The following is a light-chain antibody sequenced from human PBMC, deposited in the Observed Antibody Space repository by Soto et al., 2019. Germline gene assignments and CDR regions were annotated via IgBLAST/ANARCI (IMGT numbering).Light chain of an antibody. CDR2: GVS. V-gene: IGKV3D-20*02. Sequence: NILTHSLGTLSLKSKERDTLXIRASQSLKRTFLAWYQHKPGQSPRLLISGVSSRAAGVPDRFSGSGSGTDFTLTISGLEPADLGVYYCQQRHNWPITFGQGTRLENK. CDR1: QSLKRTF. CDR3: QQRHNWPIT. J-gene: IGKJ5*01.